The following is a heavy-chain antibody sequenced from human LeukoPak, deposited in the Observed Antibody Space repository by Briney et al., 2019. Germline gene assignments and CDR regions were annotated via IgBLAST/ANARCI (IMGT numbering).Heavy chain of an antibody. V-gene: IGHV4-39*07. D-gene: IGHD5-12*01. CDR3: AREGAKRGYSGYDAMY. J-gene: IGHJ4*02. Sequence: SETLSLTCTVSGGSISSSSYYWGWIRQPPGKGLEWIGSVYYSGSTYYNPSLKSRVTISVDTSKNQFSLKLSSVTAADTAVYYCAREGAKRGYSGYDAMYWGQGTLVIVSS. CDR2: VYYSGST. CDR1: GGSISSSSYY.